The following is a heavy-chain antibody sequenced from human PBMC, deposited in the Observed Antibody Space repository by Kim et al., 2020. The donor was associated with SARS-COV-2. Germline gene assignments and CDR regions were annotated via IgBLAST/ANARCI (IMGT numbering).Heavy chain of an antibody. CDR2: IIPIFGTA. V-gene: IGHV1-69*13. D-gene: IGHD2-2*01. CDR3: ARDKGFPRDIVVVPAAIHYYYYGMDV. CDR1: GGTFSSYA. Sequence: SVKVSCKASGGTFSSYAISWVRQAPGQGLEWMGGIIPIFGTANYAQKFQGRVTITADESTSTAYMELSSLRSEDTAVYYCARDKGFPRDIVVVPAAIHYYYYGMDVWGQGTTVTVSS. J-gene: IGHJ6*02.